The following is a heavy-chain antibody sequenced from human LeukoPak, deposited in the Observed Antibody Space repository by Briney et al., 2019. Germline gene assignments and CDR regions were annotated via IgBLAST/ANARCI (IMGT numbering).Heavy chain of an antibody. Sequence: DPSETLSLTCTVSGGSISSSTYYWGWIRQPPGKGLEWIGSILHSGITYYNPSLKSRVTISVDTSKNQFSLKLSSVTAADTAVCYCARLTGVLTGYYGVDYWGQGTLVTVSS. CDR1: GGSISSSTYY. CDR3: ARLTGVLTGYYGVDY. CDR2: ILHSGIT. J-gene: IGHJ4*02. V-gene: IGHV4-39*07. D-gene: IGHD3-9*01.